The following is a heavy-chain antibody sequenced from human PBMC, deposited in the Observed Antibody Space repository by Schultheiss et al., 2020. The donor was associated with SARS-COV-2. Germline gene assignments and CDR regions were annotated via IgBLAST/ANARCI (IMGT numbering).Heavy chain of an antibody. CDR3: ARDGTLGYSYGYY. Sequence: GGSLRLSCAASGFTFSNAWMSWVRQAPGKGLEWVGRIKSKTDGGTTDYAAPVKGRFTISRDNSKNTLYLQMNSLRAEDTAVYYCARDGTLGYSYGYYWGQGTLVTVSS. D-gene: IGHD5-18*01. J-gene: IGHJ4*02. CDR1: GFTFSNAW. CDR2: IKSKTDGGTT. V-gene: IGHV3-15*01.